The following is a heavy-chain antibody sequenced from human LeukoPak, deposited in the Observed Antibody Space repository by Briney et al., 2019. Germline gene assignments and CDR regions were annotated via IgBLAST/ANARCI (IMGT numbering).Heavy chain of an antibody. CDR1: GFTFSSYG. CDR3: ARVDYYSSGPYYYYGMDV. J-gene: IGHJ6*04. V-gene: IGHV3-33*01. D-gene: IGHD3-10*01. CDR2: IWYDGSNK. Sequence: GGSLRLSCAASGFTFSSYGMHWVRQAPGKGLEWVAVIWYDGSNKYYADSVKGRFTISRDNSKNTLYLQMNSLRAEDTAVYYCARVDYYSSGPYYYYGMDVWGKGTTVTVSS.